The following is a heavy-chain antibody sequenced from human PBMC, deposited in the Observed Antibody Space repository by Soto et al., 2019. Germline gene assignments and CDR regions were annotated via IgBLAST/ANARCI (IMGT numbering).Heavy chain of an antibody. V-gene: IGHV4-39*01. Sequence: LSLTCSVSGRSISEINSYWGWIRQTPGEGLEWIGTIHHTGSTYYNPSLKSRVIISLDTSKNQFSLKLSSVTAADTALYYCARPEGGYGSGYSWFDPWGQGTRVTVSS. CDR2: IHHTGST. CDR3: ARPEGGYGSGYSWFDP. D-gene: IGHD5-12*01. J-gene: IGHJ5*02. CDR1: GRSISEINSY.